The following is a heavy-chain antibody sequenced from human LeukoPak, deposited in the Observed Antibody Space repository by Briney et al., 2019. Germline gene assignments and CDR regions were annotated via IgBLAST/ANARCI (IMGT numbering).Heavy chain of an antibody. Sequence: GGSLRLSCAASGFTFSRYAMSWVRQAPGKGLEWVSPISVSGGSTYYPDSVKGRFTITRDNSKNTLYLQMNSLRAEDTAVYYCAKGRSGYYDSPLDYWGQGTLVTVSS. V-gene: IGHV3-23*01. D-gene: IGHD3-22*01. CDR1: GFTFSRYA. CDR3: AKGRSGYYDSPLDY. CDR2: ISVSGGST. J-gene: IGHJ4*02.